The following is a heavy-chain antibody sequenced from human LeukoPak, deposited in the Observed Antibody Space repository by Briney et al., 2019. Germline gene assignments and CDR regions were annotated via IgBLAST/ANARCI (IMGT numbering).Heavy chain of an antibody. D-gene: IGHD3-16*01. J-gene: IGHJ4*02. CDR2: ISGSGGST. CDR1: GFTLSSYA. V-gene: IGHV3-23*01. CDR3: AKGYYDYVWGSYYFDY. Sequence: PGGSLRLSCAASGFTLSSYAMSWVRQAPGKGLEWVSAISGSGGSTYYADSVKGRFTISRDNSRDTLYLQMHSLRAEDTAVYYCAKGYYDYVWGSYYFDYWGQGTLVTVSS.